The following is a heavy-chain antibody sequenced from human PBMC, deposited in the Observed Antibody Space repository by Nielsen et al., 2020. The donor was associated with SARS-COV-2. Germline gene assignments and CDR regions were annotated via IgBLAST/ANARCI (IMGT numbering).Heavy chain of an antibody. J-gene: IGHJ6*02. D-gene: IGHD5-24*01. CDR3: ARDHGYNYAYGHYYYGMDV. CDR2: ISNTGST. Sequence: SETLSLTCTVSGGSISSYYWSWIRQPPGKGLEWIGYISNTGSTNYNPSLQSRVTISVDTSKNQFSLKLNSVTAADTAVYYCARDHGYNYAYGHYYYGMDVWGQGTTVTVSS. CDR1: GGSISSYY. V-gene: IGHV4-59*01.